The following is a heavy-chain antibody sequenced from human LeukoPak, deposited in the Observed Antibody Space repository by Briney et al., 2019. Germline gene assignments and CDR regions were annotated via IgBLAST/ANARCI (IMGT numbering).Heavy chain of an antibody. CDR2: INPNSGGT. D-gene: IGHD3-10*01. CDR3: ARTGTMVRGVMGY. CDR1: GYTFTGYY. V-gene: IGHV1-2*02. J-gene: IGHJ4*02. Sequence: GASVKVSCKASGYTFTGYYMHWVRQAPGQGLEWRGWINPNSGGTNYAQKFQGRVTMTRDTSISTAYMELSRLRSDDTAVYYCARTGTMVRGVMGYWGQGTLVTVSS.